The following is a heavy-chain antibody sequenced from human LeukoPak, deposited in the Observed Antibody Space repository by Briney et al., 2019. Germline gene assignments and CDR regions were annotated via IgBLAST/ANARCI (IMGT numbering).Heavy chain of an antibody. J-gene: IGHJ3*02. Sequence: GGSLRLSCAASGLTFSNYSMNWVRQAPGKGLEWVAFIRYDGSNKYYADSVKGRFTISRDNSKNTLYLQMNSLRAEDTAVYYCAKDSKWGYSYAFDIWGQGTMVTVSS. CDR1: GLTFSNYS. D-gene: IGHD1-26*01. CDR3: AKDSKWGYSYAFDI. CDR2: IRYDGSNK. V-gene: IGHV3-30*02.